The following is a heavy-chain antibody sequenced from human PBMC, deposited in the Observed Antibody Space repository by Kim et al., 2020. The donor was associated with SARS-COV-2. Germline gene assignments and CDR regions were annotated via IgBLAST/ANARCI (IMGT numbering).Heavy chain of an antibody. Sequence: AQKLQGRVTMTTDTSTSTAYMELRSLRSDDTAVYYCARDDIAVAGTGFYWGQGTLVTVSS. CDR3: ARDDIAVAGTGFY. J-gene: IGHJ4*02. D-gene: IGHD6-19*01. V-gene: IGHV1-18*01.